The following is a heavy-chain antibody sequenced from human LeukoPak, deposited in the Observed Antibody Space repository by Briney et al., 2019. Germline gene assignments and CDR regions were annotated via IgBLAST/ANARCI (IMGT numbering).Heavy chain of an antibody. V-gene: IGHV1-8*01. J-gene: IGHJ4*02. CDR1: GYTFTSYD. CDR2: MNPNSGNT. Sequence: GASVKVSCKASGYTFTSYDINWVRQATGQGLEWMGWMNPNSGNTGYAQKFQGRVTMTRNTSISTAYMELSSLRSEDTAVYYCAGGLTTEYSSSSLDFDYWGQGTLVTVSS. CDR3: AGGLTTEYSSSSLDFDY. D-gene: IGHD6-6*01.